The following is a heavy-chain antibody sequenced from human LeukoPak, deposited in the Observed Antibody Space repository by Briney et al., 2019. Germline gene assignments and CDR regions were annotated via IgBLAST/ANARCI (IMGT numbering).Heavy chain of an antibody. CDR3: ARRIAIFGDGNWFDF. D-gene: IGHD3-3*01. V-gene: IGHV5-51*01. CDR2: IYPGDSDT. Sequence: GESLKISCKGSGYSFTHYWIAWVRHMPGKGLEWMGVIYPGDSDTRYSPSFQGQVTISADESIGTAYLQWSSLKPADTAMYYCARRIAIFGDGNWFDFWGQGTLVTVSS. CDR1: GYSFTHYW. J-gene: IGHJ5*01.